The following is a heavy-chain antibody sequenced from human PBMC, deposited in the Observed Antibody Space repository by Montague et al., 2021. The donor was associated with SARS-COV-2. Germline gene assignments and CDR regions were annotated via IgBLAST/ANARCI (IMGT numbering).Heavy chain of an antibody. CDR2: ISSSSSTI. V-gene: IGHV3-48*02. J-gene: IGHJ6*02. Sequence: SLRLSCEASGFTFSSYSMNWVRQAPGKGLEWVSYISSSSSTIYYADSXKGRFTISRDNAKNSLYLQMNSLRDEDTAVYYCAREDPTGYYYYGMDVWGQGTTVTVSS. CDR3: AREDPTGYYYYGMDV. CDR1: GFTFSSYS. D-gene: IGHD4-17*01.